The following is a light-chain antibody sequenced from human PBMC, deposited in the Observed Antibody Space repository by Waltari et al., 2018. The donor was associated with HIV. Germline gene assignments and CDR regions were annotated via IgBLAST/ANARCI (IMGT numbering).Light chain of an antibody. Sequence: DIQMTQSPSTLSASVGGRVSITCRASQNISYWLAWYQQKLGKAPKLLIYKASTLETGVPSRFSARGSETDFTLTISSLQPDDFATYYCQQYNSYSLTFGGGTKVEIK. CDR1: QNISYW. V-gene: IGKV1-5*03. CDR2: KAS. J-gene: IGKJ4*01. CDR3: QQYNSYSLT.